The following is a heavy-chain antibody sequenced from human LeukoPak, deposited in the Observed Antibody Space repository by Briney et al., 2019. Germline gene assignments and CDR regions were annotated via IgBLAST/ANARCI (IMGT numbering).Heavy chain of an antibody. D-gene: IGHD3-3*01. V-gene: IGHV3-15*01. J-gene: IGHJ3*02. Sequence: PGGSLRLSCAASGFTFSNAWTSWVRQAPGKGLEWVGRIKSKTDGGTTDYAAPVKGRFTISRDDSKSIAYLQMNSLKTEDTAVYYCTRDRGYYDFWSGYPSDAFDIWGQGTMVTVSS. CDR2: IKSKTDGGTT. CDR1: GFTFSNAW. CDR3: TRDRGYYDFWSGYPSDAFDI.